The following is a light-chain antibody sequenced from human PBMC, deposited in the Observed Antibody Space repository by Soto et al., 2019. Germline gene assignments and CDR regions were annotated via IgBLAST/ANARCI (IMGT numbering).Light chain of an antibody. CDR3: QQYNNWPPIT. CDR2: GAS. Sequence: EIVLTQSPGNLSVSPGERATLSCRASQSVSSNLAWYQQRPGQAPRLLIYGASTRATGIPARFSGSGSGTEFTLTISGLQSEDFAVYYCQQYNNWPPITFGQGTRLEIK. J-gene: IGKJ5*01. CDR1: QSVSSN. V-gene: IGKV3-15*01.